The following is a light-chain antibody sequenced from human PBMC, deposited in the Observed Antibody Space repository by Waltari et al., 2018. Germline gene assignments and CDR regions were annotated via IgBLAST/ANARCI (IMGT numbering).Light chain of an antibody. Sequence: QSVLTQPPSVSAAPGPQVTISCSGMRSKLGNNFLSWYQPIPGTAPKLLIYDNNKRPSGIPDRFSGSKSGTSATLGITGLQTGDEADYYCGTWDSSLSVVFGGGTKLTVL. CDR2: DNN. V-gene: IGLV1-51*01. CDR3: GTWDSSLSVV. CDR1: RSKLGNNF. J-gene: IGLJ3*02.